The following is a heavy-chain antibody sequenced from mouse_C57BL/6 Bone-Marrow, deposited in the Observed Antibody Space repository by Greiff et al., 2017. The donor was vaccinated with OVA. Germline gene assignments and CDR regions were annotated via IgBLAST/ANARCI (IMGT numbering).Heavy chain of an antibody. CDR3: AQYYGSSYDAMDY. V-gene: IGHV1-74*01. Sequence: QVQLQQPGAELVKPGASVKVSCKASGYTFTSYWMHWVKQRPGQGLEWIGRIHPSDSDTNYNQKFKGKATLTVDKSSSTAYMQLSSLTSEDSAVYYCAQYYGSSYDAMDYWGQGTSVTVSS. CDR2: IHPSDSDT. J-gene: IGHJ4*01. D-gene: IGHD1-1*01. CDR1: GYTFTSYW.